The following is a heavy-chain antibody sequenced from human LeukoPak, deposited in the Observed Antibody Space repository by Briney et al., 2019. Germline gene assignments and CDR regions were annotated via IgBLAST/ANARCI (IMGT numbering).Heavy chain of an antibody. J-gene: IGHJ4*02. CDR3: ARDRDLRSGFDY. V-gene: IGHV1-2*02. CDR1: GYTFSGYY. CDR2: INPNSGGT. Sequence: ASVKVSCKASGYTFSGYYMHWVRQAPGQGLEWMGWINPNSGGTHYAHKFQGRVTMTRDTSISTAYMELSRLRSDDTAVYYCARDRDLRSGFDYWGQGTLVTVSS. D-gene: IGHD5/OR15-5a*01.